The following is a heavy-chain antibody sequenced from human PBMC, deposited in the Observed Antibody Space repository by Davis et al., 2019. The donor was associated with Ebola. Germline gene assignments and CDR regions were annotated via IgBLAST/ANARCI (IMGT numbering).Heavy chain of an antibody. CDR1: GYIFTNHD. CDR2: MNPKSGNT. J-gene: IGHJ5*02. Sequence: ASVKVSCKASGYIFTNHDINWVRQATGQGLEWMGWMNPKSGNTGYAEKFQGRVTMTRNTSISTAYMELSNLRSEDTAVYYCARGRGRFGELIKNWFDPWGQGTLVTVSS. CDR3: ARGRGRFGELIKNWFDP. V-gene: IGHV1-8*02. D-gene: IGHD3-10*01.